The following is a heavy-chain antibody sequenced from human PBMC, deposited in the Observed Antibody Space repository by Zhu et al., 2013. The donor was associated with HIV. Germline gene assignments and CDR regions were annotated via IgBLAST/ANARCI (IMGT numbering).Heavy chain of an antibody. J-gene: IGHJ3*02. V-gene: IGHV4-30-4*01. CDR2: IYYSGST. CDR3: ARDSNSNWNYGDAFDI. Sequence: QVQLQESGPGLVKPSQTLSLTCTVSGGSISSGDYYWSWIRQPPGKGLEWIGYIYYSGSTYYNPSLKSRVTISVDTSKNQFSLKLSSVTAADTAVYYCARDSNSNWNYGDAFDIWGQGTMVTVSS. CDR1: GGSISSGDYY. D-gene: IGHD1-7*01.